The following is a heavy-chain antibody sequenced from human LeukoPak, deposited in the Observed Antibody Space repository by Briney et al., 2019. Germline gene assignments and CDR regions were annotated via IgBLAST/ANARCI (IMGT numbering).Heavy chain of an antibody. V-gene: IGHV3-23*01. J-gene: IGHJ5*02. D-gene: IGHD2-8*02. CDR3: AKGKATGAVDWFDP. Sequence: GGSLRLSCAASGFTFSNFCMMWVRQAPGKGLEWVSSITGGGVPYYVDSVKGRFTVSRDSSKNTLYLQINSLTAEDTAFYYCAKGKATGAVDWFDPWGQGTLVNVSS. CDR1: GFTFSNFC. CDR2: ITGGGVP.